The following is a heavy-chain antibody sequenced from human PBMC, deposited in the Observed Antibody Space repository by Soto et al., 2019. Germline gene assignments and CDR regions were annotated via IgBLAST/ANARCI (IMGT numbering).Heavy chain of an antibody. Sequence: GGSLRLSCAASGFTFSSYWMSWVRQAPGKGLEWVANIKQDGSEKYYVDSVKGRFTISRDNAKNSLYLQMNSLRAEDTAVYYCARDRRNYYGSGSYYCYYGMDVWGQGTTVTVSS. CDR3: ARDRRNYYGSGSYYCYYGMDV. J-gene: IGHJ6*02. D-gene: IGHD3-10*01. CDR1: GFTFSSYW. CDR2: IKQDGSEK. V-gene: IGHV3-7*01.